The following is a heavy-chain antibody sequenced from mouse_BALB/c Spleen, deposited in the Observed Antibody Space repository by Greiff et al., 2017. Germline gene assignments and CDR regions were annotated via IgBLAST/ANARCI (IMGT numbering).Heavy chain of an antibody. V-gene: IGHV2-6-7*01. CDR1: GFSLTGYG. CDR2: IWGDGST. J-gene: IGHJ4*01. CDR3: AREKGYGNFYAYYAMDY. D-gene: IGHD2-10*02. Sequence: VQVVESGPGLVAPSQSLSITCTVSGFSLTGYGVNWVRQPPGKGLEWLGMIWGDGSTDYNSALKSRLSISKDNSKSQVFLKMNSLQTDDTARYYCAREKGYGNFYAYYAMDYWGQGTSVTVSS.